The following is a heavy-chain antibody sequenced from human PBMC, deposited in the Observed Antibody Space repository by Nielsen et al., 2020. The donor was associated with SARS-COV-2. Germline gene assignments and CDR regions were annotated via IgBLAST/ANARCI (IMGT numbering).Heavy chain of an antibody. V-gene: IGHV3-21*01. D-gene: IGHD3-10*01. CDR1: GFTFSSYS. Sequence: GESLKISCAASGFTFSSYSMNWVRQAPGKGLEWVSSISSSSSYIYYADSVKGRFTISRDNAKNSLYLQMNSLRAEDTAVYYCAKDDLWFGELLEGCDYWGQGTLVTVSS. CDR3: AKDDLWFGELLEGCDY. J-gene: IGHJ4*02. CDR2: ISSSSSYI.